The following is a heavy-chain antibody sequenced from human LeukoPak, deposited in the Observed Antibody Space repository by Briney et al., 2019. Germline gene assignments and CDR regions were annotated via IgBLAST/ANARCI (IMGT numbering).Heavy chain of an antibody. V-gene: IGHV1-2*02. CDR1: GYTFTGYY. CDR3: APTLGYCSSTSCYPPTSESFDY. CDR2: INPNSGGT. D-gene: IGHD2-2*01. Sequence: ASVKVSCKASGYTFTGYYMHWVRQAPGQGLEWMGWINPNSGGTNYAQKFQGRVTMTRDMSISTAYMELSRLRSDDTAVYYCAPTLGYCSSTSCYPPTSESFDYWGQGTLVTVSS. J-gene: IGHJ4*02.